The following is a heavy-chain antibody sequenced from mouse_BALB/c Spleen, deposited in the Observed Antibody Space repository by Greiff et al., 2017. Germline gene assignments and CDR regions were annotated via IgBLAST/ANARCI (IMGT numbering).Heavy chain of an antibody. CDR2: ISYDGSN. D-gene: IGHD1-1*01. Sequence: EVQLQESGPGLVKPSQSLSLTCSVTGYSITSGYYWNWIRQFPGNKLEWMGYISYDGSNNYNPSLKNRISITRDTSKNQFFLKLNSVTTEDTATYYCARDDYYGHYFDYWGQGTTLTVSS. CDR1: GYSITSGYY. V-gene: IGHV3-6*02. CDR3: ARDDYYGHYFDY. J-gene: IGHJ2*01.